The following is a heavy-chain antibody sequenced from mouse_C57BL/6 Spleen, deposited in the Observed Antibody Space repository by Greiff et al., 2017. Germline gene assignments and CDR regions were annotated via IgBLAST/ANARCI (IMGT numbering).Heavy chain of an antibody. J-gene: IGHJ1*03. V-gene: IGHV6-3*01. Sequence: EVQLVESGGGLVQPGGSMKLSCVASGFTFSNYWMNWVRQSPEKGLEWVAQIRLKSDNYATHYAESVKGRFTISRDDSKSSVYLQMNNLRAEDTGIDYCTYYGSREYWYFDVWGTGTTVTVSS. CDR1: GFTFSNYW. CDR3: TYYGSREYWYFDV. CDR2: IRLKSDNYAT. D-gene: IGHD1-1*01.